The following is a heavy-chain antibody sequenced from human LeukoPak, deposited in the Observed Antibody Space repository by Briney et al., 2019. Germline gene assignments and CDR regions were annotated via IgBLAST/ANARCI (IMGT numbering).Heavy chain of an antibody. D-gene: IGHD3-22*01. CDR1: GYTFTSHY. Sequence: ASVKVSCKASGYTFTSHYMHWVRQAPGQGLEWMGIINPSGGSTSYAQKFQGRVTMTRDTSTSTVYMELSSLRSEDTAVYYCARSGAYYYDSSGYFLAYWGQGTLVTVSS. J-gene: IGHJ4*02. CDR2: INPSGGST. V-gene: IGHV1-46*01. CDR3: ARSGAYYYDSSGYFLAY.